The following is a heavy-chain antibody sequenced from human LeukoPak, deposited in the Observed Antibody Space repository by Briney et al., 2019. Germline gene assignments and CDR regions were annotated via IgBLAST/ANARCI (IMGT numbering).Heavy chain of an antibody. V-gene: IGHV3-7*01. CDR2: IKRDGSDK. J-gene: IGHJ4*02. Sequence: GGSLRLSCAASGFTFSSYWMSWVRQAPGKGLEWVANIKRDGSDKYYVGSAEGRFTISRDNAKNSLYLQMSSLRAEDTAMYYCARALYNRGWYPDYFDSWGQGTLVTVSS. D-gene: IGHD6-19*01. CDR1: GFTFSSYW. CDR3: ARALYNRGWYPDYFDS.